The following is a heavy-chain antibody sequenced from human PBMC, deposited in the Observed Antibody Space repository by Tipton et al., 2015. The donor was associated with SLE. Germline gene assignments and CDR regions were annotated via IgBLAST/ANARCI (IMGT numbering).Heavy chain of an antibody. D-gene: IGHD1-26*01. Sequence: TLSLTCAVYGGSSSGYYWSWIRQPPGKGLEWIGEINHSGSTNYNPSLKSRVTISVDTSKNQFSLKLSSVTAADTAVYYCASTYRGSGSEGWFDPWGQGTLVTVSS. V-gene: IGHV4-34*01. CDR1: GGSSSGYY. CDR3: ASTYRGSGSEGWFDP. CDR2: INHSGST. J-gene: IGHJ5*02.